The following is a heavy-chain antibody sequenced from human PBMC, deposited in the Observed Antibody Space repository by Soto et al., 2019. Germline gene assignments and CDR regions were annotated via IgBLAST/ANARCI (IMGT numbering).Heavy chain of an antibody. V-gene: IGHV3-23*01. D-gene: IGHD6-19*01. Sequence: GGSLRLSCAASGFNFNEDWISWVRQAPGKGLEWVSGISGRGGSTYYADSVKGQFTISRDNSKNTLYLQMNSLRDEDTAVYYCAKIAEAVAGTVYGYWGQGTLVTVSS. J-gene: IGHJ4*02. CDR1: GFNFNEDW. CDR2: ISGRGGST. CDR3: AKIAEAVAGTVYGY.